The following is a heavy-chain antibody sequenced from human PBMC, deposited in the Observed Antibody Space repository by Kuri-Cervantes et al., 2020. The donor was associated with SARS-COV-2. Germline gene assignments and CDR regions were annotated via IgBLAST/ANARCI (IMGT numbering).Heavy chain of an antibody. CDR2: INHSGST. CDR3: ARRLWSGYSFRYYNYMDV. V-gene: IGHV4-34*01. J-gene: IGHJ6*03. D-gene: IGHD3-3*01. Sequence: SETLSLTCAVYGGSFSGYYWTWIRQPPGKGLEWIGEINHSGSTNYNPSLKSRVTISVDTSKNQISLKLSSVTAADTAVYYCARRLWSGYSFRYYNYMDVWGKGTTVTVSS. CDR1: GGSFSGYY.